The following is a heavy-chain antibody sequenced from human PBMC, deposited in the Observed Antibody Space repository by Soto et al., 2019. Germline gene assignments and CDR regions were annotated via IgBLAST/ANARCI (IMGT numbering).Heavy chain of an antibody. D-gene: IGHD1-20*01. CDR3: ARDTGSNRYND. CDR2: IRPDNGNR. J-gene: IGHJ1*01. Sequence: QVQVLKSGPEGQSPCASVTVSCKTSGYTFSTSGIICVRPAPGQGLEWVGWIRPDNGNRKSAQRLQGRVTLTTDTSASTAYIELRSLASDDTAMYYCARDTGSNRYNDWGQGTLVTVSS. V-gene: IGHV1-18*01. CDR1: GYTFSTSG.